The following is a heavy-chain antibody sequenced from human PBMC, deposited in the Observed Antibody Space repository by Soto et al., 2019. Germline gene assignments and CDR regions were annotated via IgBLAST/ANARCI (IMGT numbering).Heavy chain of an antibody. CDR3: ARESEDLTSNFDY. V-gene: IGHV3-21*06. CDR2: ISSTTNYI. J-gene: IGHJ4*02. Sequence: GGSLRLSCPASGFIFTRYSRNWVRQAPGKGLEWVSSISSTTNYIYYGDSMKGRFTISRDNAKNSLYLEMNSLRAEDTAVYYCARESEDLTSNFDYWGQGTLVTVSS. CDR1: GFIFTRYS.